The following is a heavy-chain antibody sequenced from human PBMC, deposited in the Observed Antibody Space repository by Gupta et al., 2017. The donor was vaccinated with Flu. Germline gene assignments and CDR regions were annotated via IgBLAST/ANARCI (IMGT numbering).Heavy chain of an antibody. CDR3: AADHNTNSWYYF. Sequence: NDRYMAWVRQAPGKGLEWVSFISTSGTDIQYADSVKGRFTISRDNTKNSLYLQMDILRAEDTAIYDGAADHNTNSWYYFWGQGTLVTVS. CDR1: NDRY. V-gene: IGHV3-11*01. D-gene: IGHD6-13*01. J-gene: IGHJ4*02. CDR2: ISTSGTDI.